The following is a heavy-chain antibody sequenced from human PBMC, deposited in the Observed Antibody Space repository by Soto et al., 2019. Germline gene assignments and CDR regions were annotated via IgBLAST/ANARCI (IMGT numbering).Heavy chain of an antibody. CDR2: VHYSGST. V-gene: IGHV4-59*12. J-gene: IGHJ4*02. CDR1: GGSISSYY. Sequence: SETLSLTCTVSGGSISSYYWSWIRQPPGKGLEWIGYVHYSGSTNYNPSLKSRVTMSVDTSKNQFSLKLSSVTAADTAVYYCARGPPLGYWGQGTLVTVSS. CDR3: ARGPPLGY.